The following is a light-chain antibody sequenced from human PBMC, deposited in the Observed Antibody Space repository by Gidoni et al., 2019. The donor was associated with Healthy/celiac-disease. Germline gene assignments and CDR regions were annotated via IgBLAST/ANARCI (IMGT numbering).Light chain of an antibody. CDR3: QQYNNWPIT. J-gene: IGKJ5*01. V-gene: IGKV3-15*01. CDR1: QSVSSN. CDR2: GAS. Sequence: EIVMTQSPATLSVSPGESATLSCRASQSVSSNLAWYQQKPGQAPRLLLYGASTRATVIPARFSGSGSGTEFTLTISSLQSDDCAVYYCQQYNNWPITFXQXTRLEIK.